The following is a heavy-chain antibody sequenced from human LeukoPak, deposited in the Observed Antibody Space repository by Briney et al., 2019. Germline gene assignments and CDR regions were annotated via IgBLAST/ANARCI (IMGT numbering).Heavy chain of an antibody. D-gene: IGHD3-10*01. CDR3: ARHAVSGTYWPPFDY. Sequence: SETLSLTCTVSGDSISSSSYWGWLRQTPEKGLEGVGSMYYSGTTYYNPSFESRVTISVAPSKNQFSLRLTSVTAADTAIYHCARHAVSGTYWPPFDYWGQGSLVTVSS. J-gene: IGHJ4*02. CDR2: MYYSGTT. CDR1: GDSISSSSY. V-gene: IGHV4-39*01.